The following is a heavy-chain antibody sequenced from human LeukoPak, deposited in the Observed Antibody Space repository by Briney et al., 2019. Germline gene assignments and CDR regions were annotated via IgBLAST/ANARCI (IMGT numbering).Heavy chain of an antibody. CDR2: ISTSGSTI. J-gene: IGHJ4*02. CDR1: GFTFSEYY. Sequence: GGSLRLSCAASGFTFSEYYMGWIRQAPGKGLEWVSYISTSGSTIYNADSVKGRFTVSRDNAKTSLSLQMNSLRAEETAVYYCARDPRGTLVRGHRFDYWGQGILVTVSS. V-gene: IGHV3-11*01. CDR3: ARDPRGTLVRGHRFDY. D-gene: IGHD3-10*01.